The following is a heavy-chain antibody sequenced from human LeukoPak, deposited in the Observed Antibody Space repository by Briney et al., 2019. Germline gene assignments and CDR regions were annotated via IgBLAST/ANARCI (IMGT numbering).Heavy chain of an antibody. D-gene: IGHD2-15*01. J-gene: IGHJ4*02. V-gene: IGHV4-39*07. CDR1: GGSISNSSFY. CDR3: ARGGGRDFDY. Sequence: PSETLSLTCTVSGGSISNSSFYWGWIRQPPGKGLEWIGDINHSGSTNYNPSLKSRVTISVDTSKNQFSLNLNSVTAADTAVYYCARGGGRDFDYWGQGTLVTVSS. CDR2: INHSGST.